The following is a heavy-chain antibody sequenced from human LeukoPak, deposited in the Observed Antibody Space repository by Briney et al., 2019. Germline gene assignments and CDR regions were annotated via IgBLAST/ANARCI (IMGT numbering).Heavy chain of an antibody. CDR2: ISAYNGNT. CDR3: ARVPGIAAAGTMIS. Sequence: GASVKVSCKASGYTFTSYGISWVRQAPGQGLEWMGWISAYNGNTNYVQKLQGRVTMTTDTSTSTAYMELRSLRSDDTAVYYCARVPGIAAAGTMISWGRGTLVTVSS. J-gene: IGHJ2*01. CDR1: GYTFTSYG. V-gene: IGHV1-18*01. D-gene: IGHD6-13*01.